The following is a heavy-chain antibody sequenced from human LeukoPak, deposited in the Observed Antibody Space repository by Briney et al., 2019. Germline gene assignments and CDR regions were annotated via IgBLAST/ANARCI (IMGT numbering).Heavy chain of an antibody. J-gene: IGHJ5*02. V-gene: IGHV1-18*01. CDR2: ISAYSGNT. D-gene: IGHD2-2*03. CDR3: ARDKRSGYCSSTSCHEFDP. Sequence: ASVKVSCKASGYTFTSYGISWVRQAPGQGLEWMGWISAYSGNTNYAQKLQGRVTMTTDTSTSTAYMELRSLRSDDTAVYYCARDKRSGYCSSTSCHEFDPWGQGTLVTVSS. CDR1: GYTFTSYG.